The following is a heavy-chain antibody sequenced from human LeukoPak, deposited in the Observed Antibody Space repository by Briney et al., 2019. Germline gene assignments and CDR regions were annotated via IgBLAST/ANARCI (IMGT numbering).Heavy chain of an antibody. Sequence: PSGTLSLTCTVSGGSISSSSYYWGWIRQPPGKGLEWIGSVYYGVSTYYNPSLKSRVTISVDTSKNQFSLKLSSVTAADTAVYYCARIVGASDYWGQGTLVTVSS. CDR1: GGSISSSSYY. CDR3: ARIVGASDY. V-gene: IGHV4-39*01. CDR2: VYYGVST. D-gene: IGHD1-26*01. J-gene: IGHJ4*02.